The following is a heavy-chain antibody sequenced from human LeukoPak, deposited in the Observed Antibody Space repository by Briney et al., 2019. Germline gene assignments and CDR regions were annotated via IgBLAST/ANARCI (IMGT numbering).Heavy chain of an antibody. V-gene: IGHV4-59*08. CDR1: GGSISTYY. CDR3: ARQSLGPSRSGTSNIWFDP. CDR2: VYYSGNT. Sequence: SQTLSLTCTVSGGSISTYYWSWIRQPPGKGLEWIGFVYYSGNTNYNPSLKSRVTISVDTPKNQFSLRLSSVTAADTAVYYCARQSLGPSRSGTSNIWFDPWGQGTLVTVSS. D-gene: IGHD3-10*01. J-gene: IGHJ5*02.